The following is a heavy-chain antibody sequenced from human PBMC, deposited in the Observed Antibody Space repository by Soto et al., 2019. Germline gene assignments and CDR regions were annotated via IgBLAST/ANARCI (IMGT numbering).Heavy chain of an antibody. CDR2: IRSKAYGGTT. J-gene: IGHJ4*02. D-gene: IGHD3-22*01. CDR1: GFTFGDYA. V-gene: IGHV3-49*03. CDR3: TRAGVYYDSSGYYYVLDY. Sequence: GGSLRLSCTASGFTFGDYAMSWFRQAPGKGLEWVGFIRSKAYGGTTEYAASVKGRFTISRDDSKSIAYLQMNSLKTEDTAVYYCTRAGVYYDSSGYYYVLDYWGQGTLVTVSS.